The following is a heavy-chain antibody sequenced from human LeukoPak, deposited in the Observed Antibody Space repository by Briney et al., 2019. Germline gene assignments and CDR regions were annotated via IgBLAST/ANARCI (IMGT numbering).Heavy chain of an antibody. CDR2: MNSDGTTV. CDR3: ARGGNYYLDY. CDR1: GFTFRTSW. D-gene: IGHD5-24*01. V-gene: IGHV3-74*01. Sequence: GGSLRLSCAVSGFTFRTSWMHWVRQAPGGGLVWVSRMNSDGTTVNYADSVKGRFTMSRDSAKNTLYLQMNSLRAEDTAVYYCARGGNYYLDYWGQGTLATVSS. J-gene: IGHJ4*02.